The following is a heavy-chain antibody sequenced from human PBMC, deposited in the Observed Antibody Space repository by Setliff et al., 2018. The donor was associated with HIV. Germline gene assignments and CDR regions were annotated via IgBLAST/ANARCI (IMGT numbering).Heavy chain of an antibody. CDR2: ISTSSTYT. J-gene: IGHJ4*02. Sequence: GGSLRLSCAASGFTVSSNYMSWVRQAPGKGLEWVSVISTSSTYTYYADSVKGRFTISRDNAKNALYLQMNSLRAEDTAVYYCATHRVGQRPWLSDFWGQGTLVTVSS. V-gene: IGHV3-21*01. CDR3: ATHRVGQRPWLSDF. CDR1: GFTVSSNY. D-gene: IGHD5-12*01.